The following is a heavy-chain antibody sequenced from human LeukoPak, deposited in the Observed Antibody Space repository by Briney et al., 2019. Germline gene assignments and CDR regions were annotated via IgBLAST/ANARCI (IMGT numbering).Heavy chain of an antibody. D-gene: IGHD6-19*01. Sequence: GGSLRLSCAASGFTFDDYAMHWVRQAPGKGLEWVSGISWNSGSIGYADSVKGRFTISRDNSKNTLYLQMNSLRAEDTAVYYCARDIRYSSGWYKTLYYYGMDVWGQGTTVTVSS. CDR1: GFTFDDYA. V-gene: IGHV3-9*01. CDR2: ISWNSGSI. CDR3: ARDIRYSSGWYKTLYYYGMDV. J-gene: IGHJ6*02.